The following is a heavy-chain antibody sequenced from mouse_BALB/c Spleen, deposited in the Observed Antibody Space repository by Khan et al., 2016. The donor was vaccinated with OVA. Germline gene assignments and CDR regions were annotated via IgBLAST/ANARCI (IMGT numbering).Heavy chain of an antibody. V-gene: IGHV3-2*02. Sequence: EVQLQESGPGLVNPSQSLSLTCTVTGYSITSDYAWNWIRQFPRNKLEWMGYISYSGSTSYNPSLKSRISITRDTSKNQFFLQLNSVTTEDTATYFCARSGYEAWFAYWGQGTLVTVSA. J-gene: IGHJ3*01. CDR3: ARSGYEAWFAY. D-gene: IGHD2-14*01. CDR1: GYSITSDYA. CDR2: ISYSGST.